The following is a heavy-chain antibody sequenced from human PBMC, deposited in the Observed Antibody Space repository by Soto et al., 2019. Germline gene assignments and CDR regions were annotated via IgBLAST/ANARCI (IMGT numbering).Heavy chain of an antibody. CDR3: AKIVRLWNYGGMDV. Sequence: GGSLRLSCAASGFTFSSYGMHWVRQAPGKGLEWVAVTSYDGSNTYYADSVKGRFTISRDNSKNTLYLQMNSLRAEDTAVYYCAKIVRLWNYGGMDVWGQGTTVTVSS. D-gene: IGHD3-10*01. J-gene: IGHJ6*02. V-gene: IGHV3-30*18. CDR1: GFTFSSYG. CDR2: TSYDGSNT.